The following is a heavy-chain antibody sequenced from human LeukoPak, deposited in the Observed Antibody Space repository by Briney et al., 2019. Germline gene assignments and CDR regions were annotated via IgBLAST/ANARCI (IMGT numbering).Heavy chain of an antibody. J-gene: IGHJ3*02. CDR1: GGSFSGYY. V-gene: IGHV4-34*01. D-gene: IGHD3-22*01. CDR2: INHSGST. Sequence: SSETLSLTCAVYGGSFSGYYWSWIRQPPGKGLEWIGEINHSGSTNYNPSLKSRVTISVDTSKNQFSLKLSSVTAADTAVYYCARGRTYYYDSSGYWDIWGQGTMVTVSS. CDR3: ARGRTYYYDSSGYWDI.